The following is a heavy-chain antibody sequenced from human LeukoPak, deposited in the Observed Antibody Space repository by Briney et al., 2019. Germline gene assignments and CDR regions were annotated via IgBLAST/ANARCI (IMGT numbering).Heavy chain of an antibody. J-gene: IGHJ5*02. CDR2: IFYRGST. V-gene: IGHV4-39*07. CDR1: DGSINTPNYY. CDR3: ARLRIYYDSSGAPPAA. Sequence: SETLSLTCTVSDGSINTPNYYWGWIRQPPGKGLEWIGNIFYRGSTYYGPSLKSRVTISLDTSKNQFSLNLSSVTAADTAVYYCARLRIYYDSSGAPPAAWGQGTLVTVSS. D-gene: IGHD3-22*01.